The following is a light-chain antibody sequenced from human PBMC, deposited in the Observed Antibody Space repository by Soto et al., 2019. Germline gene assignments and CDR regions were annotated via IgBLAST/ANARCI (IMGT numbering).Light chain of an antibody. CDR3: QLYGSSPLT. CDR2: GAS. V-gene: IGKV3-20*01. CDR1: QSVRSSY. J-gene: IGKJ1*01. Sequence: EIVLTQSPGTLSLSPGERATLSCRASQSVRSSYLAWYQQKPGQAPRLLIYGASSRANGIPDRFSGSGSGTDFTLTISRLEPEDFAVYYCQLYGSSPLTFGQGTKVE.